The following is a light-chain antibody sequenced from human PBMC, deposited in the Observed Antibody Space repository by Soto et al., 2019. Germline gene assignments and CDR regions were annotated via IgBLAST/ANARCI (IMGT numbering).Light chain of an antibody. CDR2: GAS. CDR3: QQYDSYSWT. V-gene: IGKV1-5*03. J-gene: IGKJ1*01. CDR1: QSVSSW. Sequence: DIQMTQSPSTLSASVGDRVTITCRASQSVSSWVAWYQQRPGKAPKLLIYGASILESGVPSRFSGSGSGTEFTLTISSLQPDDFVTYYCQQYDSYSWTFGQGTKVEIK.